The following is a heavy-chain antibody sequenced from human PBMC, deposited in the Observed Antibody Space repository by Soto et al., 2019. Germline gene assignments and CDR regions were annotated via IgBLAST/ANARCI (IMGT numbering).Heavy chain of an antibody. J-gene: IGHJ4*02. D-gene: IGHD2-15*01. CDR1: GYTFTSYD. V-gene: IGHV1-8*01. CDR2: MNPNSGNT. Sequence: QVQLVQSGAEVKKPGASVKVSCKASGYTFTSYDINWVRQATGQGLEWMGWMNPNSGNTGYAQKFQGRVTITRNTSISTAYMELSSMRYDATAVYYCARKNSGHHDYWGQGSLVTVSS. CDR3: ARKNSGHHDY.